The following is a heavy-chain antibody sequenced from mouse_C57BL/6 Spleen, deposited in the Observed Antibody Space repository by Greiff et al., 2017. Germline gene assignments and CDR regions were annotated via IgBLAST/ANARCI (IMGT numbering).Heavy chain of an antibody. J-gene: IGHJ3*01. CDR2: IWRGGST. D-gene: IGHD2-2*01. CDR3: AKNTDDGYDPFFAY. V-gene: IGHV2-5*01. Sequence: QVQLQQSGPGLVQPSQSLSITCTVSGFSLTSYGVHWVRQSPGKGLEWLGVIWRGGSTDYNAAFMSRLSITKDNSKSQVFFKMNRLQADDTAIYYSAKNTDDGYDPFFAYWGQGTLVTVSA. CDR1: GFSLTSYG.